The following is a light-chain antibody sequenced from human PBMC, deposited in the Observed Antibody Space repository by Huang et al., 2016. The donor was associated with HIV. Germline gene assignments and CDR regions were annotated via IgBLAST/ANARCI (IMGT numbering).Light chain of an antibody. CDR2: ATS. CDR1: QRIDAY. V-gene: IGKV1-39*01. J-gene: IGKJ2*01. Sequence: DIQMTQSPSSLSASVGDRVTVTCRASQRIDAYLNWYQYKPRRDPKLLIFATSDLKGGVPSRFSGSRSGTTFTLTISSLQPQDFATYFCQQSYYFPRTFGQGTKVEMK. CDR3: QQSYYFPRT.